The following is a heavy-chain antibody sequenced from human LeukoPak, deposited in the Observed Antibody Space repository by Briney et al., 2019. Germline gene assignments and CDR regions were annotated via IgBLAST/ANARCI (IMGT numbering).Heavy chain of an antibody. J-gene: IGHJ5*02. CDR1: GYTFTSYY. CDR2: INPSGGST. V-gene: IGHV1-46*01. CDR3: ARGRPSNWFDP. D-gene: IGHD6-6*01. Sequence: ASVKVSCKASGYTFTSYYMHWMRQAPGQGLEWMGIINPSGGSTSYAQKFQGRVTMTRDMSTSTVYMELSSLRSEDTAVYYCARGRPSNWFDPWGQGTLVTVSS.